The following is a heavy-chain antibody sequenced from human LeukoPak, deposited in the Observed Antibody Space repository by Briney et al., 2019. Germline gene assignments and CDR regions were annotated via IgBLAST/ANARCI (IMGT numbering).Heavy chain of an antibody. CDR3: ARGVRQQLVPEDDAFDI. V-gene: IGHV4-30-2*01. CDR1: GGSISSGGYY. CDR2: IYHSGST. Sequence: SETLSLTCTVSGGSISSGGYYWSWIRQPPGKGLEWIGYIYHSGSTYYNPSLKSRVTISVDRSKNQFSLKLSSVTAADTAVYYCARGVRQQLVPEDDAFDIWGQGTMVTVSS. D-gene: IGHD6-6*01. J-gene: IGHJ3*02.